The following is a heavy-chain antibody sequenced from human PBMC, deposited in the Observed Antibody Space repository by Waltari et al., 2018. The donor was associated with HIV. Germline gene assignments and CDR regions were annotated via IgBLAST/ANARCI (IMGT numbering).Heavy chain of an antibody. J-gene: IGHJ3*02. CDR1: GYSISSGYY. V-gene: IGHV4-38-2*01. CDR2: IYHSGST. D-gene: IGHD3-22*01. CDR3: ARGSMGLSYDSSGLI. Sequence: QVQLQESGPGLVKPSETLSLTCAVSGYSISSGYYWGWIRQPPGKGLEWIGSIYHSGSTYYNPSLKSRVTISVDTSKNQFSLKLSSVTAADTAVYYCARGSMGLSYDSSGLIWGQGTMVTVSS.